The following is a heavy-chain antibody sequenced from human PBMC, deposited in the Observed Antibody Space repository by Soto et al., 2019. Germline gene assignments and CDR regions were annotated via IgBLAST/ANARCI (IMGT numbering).Heavy chain of an antibody. CDR3: ARIWGPYYYYGMDV. Sequence: QVTLKESGPVLVKPTETLTLTCTVSGFSLSNARMGVSWIRQPPGKALEWLAHIFSNDEKSYSTSLKSRLTISYYTSKSQVVLTMTNMDPVDTATYYCARIWGPYYYYGMDVWGQGTTVTVSS. CDR1: GFSLSNARMG. J-gene: IGHJ6*02. CDR2: IFSNDEK. D-gene: IGHD7-27*01. V-gene: IGHV2-26*01.